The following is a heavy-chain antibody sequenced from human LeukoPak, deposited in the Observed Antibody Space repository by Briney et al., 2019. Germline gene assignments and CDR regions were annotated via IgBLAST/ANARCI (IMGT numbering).Heavy chain of an antibody. CDR3: ATELYGDSSSLPLLY. Sequence: ASVKVSCKVSGYTLTELSMHWVRQAPGKGLEWMGGFDPEDGETIYAQKFQGRVTMTEDTSTDTAYMELSSLRSEDTAVYYCATELYGDSSSLPLLYWGQGTLVTVSS. CDR1: GYTLTELS. D-gene: IGHD3-22*01. J-gene: IGHJ4*02. CDR2: FDPEDGET. V-gene: IGHV1-24*01.